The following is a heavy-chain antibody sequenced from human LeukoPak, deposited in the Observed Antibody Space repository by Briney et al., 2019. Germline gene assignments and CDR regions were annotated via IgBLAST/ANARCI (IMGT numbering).Heavy chain of an antibody. CDR1: GYTFTSYY. J-gene: IGHJ4*02. Sequence: GASVEVSCKASGYTFTSYYMHWVRQAPGQGLEWMGIISPSGGSTSYAQKFQGRVTMTRDTSTSTVYMELSSLRSEDTAVYYCARHTDQKYSGYDYPYFDYWGQGTLVTVSS. CDR2: ISPSGGST. CDR3: ARHTDQKYSGYDYPYFDY. D-gene: IGHD5-12*01. V-gene: IGHV1-46*01.